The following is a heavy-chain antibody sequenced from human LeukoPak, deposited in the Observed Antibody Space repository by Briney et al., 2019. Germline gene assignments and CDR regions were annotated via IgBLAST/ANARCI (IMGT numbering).Heavy chain of an antibody. CDR3: ARTNYYYMDV. J-gene: IGHJ6*03. CDR2: IYHSGST. V-gene: IGHV4-38-2*02. CDR1: GYSISSGYY. Sequence: PSETLSLTCTVSGYSISSGYYWGWIRQPPGKGLEWIGSIYHSGSTNYNPSLKSRVTISVDTSKNQFSLKLSSVTAADTAVYYCARTNYYYMDVWGKGTTVTVSS.